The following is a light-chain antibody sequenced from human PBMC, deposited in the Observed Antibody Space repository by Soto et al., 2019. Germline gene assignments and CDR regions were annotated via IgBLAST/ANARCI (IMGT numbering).Light chain of an antibody. CDR3: LLSYSGPYV. V-gene: IGLV7-46*01. CDR1: TGAVTSGHY. CDR2: DTS. Sequence: QAWVTQDPSRTVSPGDTVTLTSGSSTGAVTSGHYPYWFQQKPGQAPRTLIYDTSNKHSWTPARFSGSLLGGKAALTLSGAQPEDEAESYCLLSYSGPYVFGTGTKVTVL. J-gene: IGLJ1*01.